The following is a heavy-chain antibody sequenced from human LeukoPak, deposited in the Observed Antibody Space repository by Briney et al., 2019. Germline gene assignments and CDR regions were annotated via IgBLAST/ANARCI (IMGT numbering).Heavy chain of an antibody. CDR1: GYTFSDYA. Sequence: GASVKVSCKASGYTFSDYAMSWVRQAPGQGLQWMGWISTDTGDPTYAQGFTGRFVFSLDTSVSTAYLQISSLKAEDTAVYYCVRYGDRELDNWGQGTLVTVSS. CDR3: VRYGDRELDN. J-gene: IGHJ4*02. D-gene: IGHD4-17*01. V-gene: IGHV7-4-1*02. CDR2: ISTDTGDP.